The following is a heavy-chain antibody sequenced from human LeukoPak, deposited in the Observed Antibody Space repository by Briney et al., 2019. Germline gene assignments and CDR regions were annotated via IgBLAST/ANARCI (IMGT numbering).Heavy chain of an antibody. CDR1: GFTFSGYG. CDR2: IWYDGSNK. D-gene: IGHD6-19*01. V-gene: IGHV3-33*01. CDR3: ARDAIAVAGHDAFDI. Sequence: GGSLRLSCAASGFTFSGYGMHWVRQAPGKGLEWVAVIWYDGSNKYYADSVKGRFTISRDNSKNTLYLQMNSLRAEDTAVYYCARDAIAVAGHDAFDIWGQGTMVTVSS. J-gene: IGHJ3*02.